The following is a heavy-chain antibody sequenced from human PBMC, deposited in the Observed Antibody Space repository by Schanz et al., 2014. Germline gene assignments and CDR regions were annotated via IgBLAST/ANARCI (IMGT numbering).Heavy chain of an antibody. Sequence: EVQLVQSGGGLVQPGGSLRLSCAASGFTFSSHWMHWVRQDPGKGLVWVARINSVGSNTDYADSVTGRFTISRDNAKNTLYLQMNTLRAEDTAVYYCARAGYDADNWFDPWGQGTLVNVSS. V-gene: IGHV3-74*01. J-gene: IGHJ5*02. CDR2: INSVGSNT. D-gene: IGHD2-2*01. CDR3: ARAGYDADNWFDP. CDR1: GFTFSSHW.